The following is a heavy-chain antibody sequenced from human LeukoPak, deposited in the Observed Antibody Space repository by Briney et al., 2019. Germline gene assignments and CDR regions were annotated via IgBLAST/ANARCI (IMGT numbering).Heavy chain of an antibody. CDR1: GFTVSSNY. CDR2: IYSGGST. V-gene: IGHV3-53*01. Sequence: PGGSLRLSCAASGFTVSSNYMSWVRQAPGKGLEWVSVIYSGGSTYYADSVKGRFTISRDNSKNTLYLQMNSLGAEDTAVYYCAGEMATTLGYDYWGQGTLVTVSS. D-gene: IGHD5-24*01. J-gene: IGHJ4*02. CDR3: AGEMATTLGYDY.